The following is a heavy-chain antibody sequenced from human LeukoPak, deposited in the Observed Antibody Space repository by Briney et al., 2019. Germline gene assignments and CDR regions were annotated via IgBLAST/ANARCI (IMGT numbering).Heavy chain of an antibody. J-gene: IGHJ4*02. CDR1: GFTFDDYA. D-gene: IGHD3-10*01. V-gene: IGHV3-9*01. CDR3: AIWTGSLDY. CDR2: ISWNSGSI. Sequence: PGRSLRLSCAASGFTFDDYAMHWVRQAPGKGLEWVSGISWNSGSIGYADSVKGRFTISRDNAKNCLYLQMNSLRAEDTALYYCAIWTGSLDYWGQGTLVTVSS.